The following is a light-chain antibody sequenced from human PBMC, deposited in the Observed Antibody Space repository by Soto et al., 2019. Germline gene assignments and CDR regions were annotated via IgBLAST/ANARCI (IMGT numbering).Light chain of an antibody. Sequence: DIQMTQSPSSLSASVGDRVTITCQASQDIANYVNWYQQKPGKAPKLLIYDASSLQRGVPSRFSGTVSGTDFTFTISSLQPEDIATYYCQQYYALPLTFGPGTKVDIK. V-gene: IGKV1-33*01. J-gene: IGKJ3*01. CDR3: QQYYALPLT. CDR1: QDIANY. CDR2: DAS.